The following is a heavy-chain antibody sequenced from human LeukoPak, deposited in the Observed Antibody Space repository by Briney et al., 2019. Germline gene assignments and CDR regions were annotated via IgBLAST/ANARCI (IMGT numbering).Heavy chain of an antibody. J-gene: IGHJ4*02. CDR1: GYTFTSYG. V-gene: IGHV1-18*01. D-gene: IGHD5-24*01. CDR3: ARDQALSCRDGYNCLALFDY. Sequence: GASVKVSCKASGYTFTSYGISWVRQAPGQGLEWMGWISAYNGNTNYAQKLQGRVTMTTDTSTSTAYMELRSLRSDDTAVYYCARDQALSCRDGYNCLALFDYWGQGTLVTVSS. CDR2: ISAYNGNT.